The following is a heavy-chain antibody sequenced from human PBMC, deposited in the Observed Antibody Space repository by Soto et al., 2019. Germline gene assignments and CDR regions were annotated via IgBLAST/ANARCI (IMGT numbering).Heavy chain of an antibody. J-gene: IGHJ5*02. D-gene: IGHD6-19*01. Sequence: EAQLLESGGGLVRPGGSLRLSCAASGFSIGSYVMNWVRQAPGKGLERVSSISASDGSTYYADTVKGRFTISRDNSQKTLYLQMTSLRVEDTAVYYCAKDRRFSLGWYALDLWGQGTLVTVSS. V-gene: IGHV3-23*01. CDR1: GFSIGSYV. CDR3: AKDRRFSLGWYALDL. CDR2: ISASDGST.